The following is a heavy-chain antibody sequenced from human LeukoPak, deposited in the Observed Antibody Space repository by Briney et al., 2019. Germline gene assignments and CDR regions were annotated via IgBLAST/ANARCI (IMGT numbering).Heavy chain of an antibody. CDR3: ARLLGTHINYFDP. CDR1: GGSFSSYY. CDR2: IYYSGST. J-gene: IGHJ5*02. V-gene: IGHV4-39*01. Sequence: SETLSLTCTVSGGSFSSYYWGWIRQPPGKGLEWIGSIYYSGSTYYNPSLKSRVTISVDTSKNQFSLKLSSVTAADTAVYYCARLLGTHINYFDPWGQGTLVTVSS. D-gene: IGHD2-21*01.